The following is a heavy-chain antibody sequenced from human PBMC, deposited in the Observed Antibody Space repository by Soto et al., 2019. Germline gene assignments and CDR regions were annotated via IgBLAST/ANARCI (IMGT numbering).Heavy chain of an antibody. J-gene: IGHJ5*02. CDR1: GFIFDSFA. Sequence: EVQLVESGGGLVQPGGSLRLSCAASGFIFDSFALSWVRQAPGKGLEWVSGIGGSGGRTYYADSVKGRFTISRDNFKNTLDLQMGSLSAEDTAIYYCAKDRAFWFGEGSWFDPWGHGTLVNVSS. CDR3: AKDRAFWFGEGSWFDP. V-gene: IGHV3-23*04. D-gene: IGHD3-10*01. CDR2: IGGSGGRT.